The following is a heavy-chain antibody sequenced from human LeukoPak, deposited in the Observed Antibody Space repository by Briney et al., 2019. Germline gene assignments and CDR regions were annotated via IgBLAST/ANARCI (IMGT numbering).Heavy chain of an antibody. Sequence: SETLSLTCTVSGGSISSTFYYWGWIRQPPGKGLEWIGSINYSGSTYYNPSLKSRVTISVYTSKNQFSLKLSSVTAADTAVYYCARRRFVRGPDVVNPFDYWGQGTLVTVSS. CDR3: ARRRFVRGPDVVNPFDY. CDR1: GGSISSTFYY. CDR2: INYSGST. V-gene: IGHV4-39*01. J-gene: IGHJ4*02. D-gene: IGHD2-8*01.